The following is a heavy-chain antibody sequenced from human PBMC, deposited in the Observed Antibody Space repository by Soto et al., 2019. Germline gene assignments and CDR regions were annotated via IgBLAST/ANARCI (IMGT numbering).Heavy chain of an antibody. J-gene: IGHJ5*02. D-gene: IGHD2-2*01. Sequence: QVQLVESGGGVVQPGRSLRLSCAASGFTFSSYGMHWVRQAPGKGLEWVAVISYGGSNKYYADSVKGRFTISRDNSKNTLYVQMNNLRAEDTAVYYCAKDNCISTSCYRLYNWFDPWSQGTLVTVSS. CDR3: AKDNCISTSCYRLYNWFDP. CDR1: GFTFSSYG. CDR2: ISYGGSNK. V-gene: IGHV3-30*18.